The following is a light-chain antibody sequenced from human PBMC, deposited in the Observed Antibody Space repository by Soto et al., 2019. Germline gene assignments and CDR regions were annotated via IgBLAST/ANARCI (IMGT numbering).Light chain of an antibody. J-gene: IGKJ1*01. CDR1: QSVSKH. CDR3: QQYNKWPPGT. V-gene: IGKV3-15*01. CDR2: DAS. Sequence: DIVMTQSPASLPVSPGERATLSCRASQSVSKHLAWYQQKPGQAPRLLIYDASTRASGIPARFSGSGSGTEFTLTISSLQSEDFAIYYCQQYNKWPPGTFGQGTKVEIK.